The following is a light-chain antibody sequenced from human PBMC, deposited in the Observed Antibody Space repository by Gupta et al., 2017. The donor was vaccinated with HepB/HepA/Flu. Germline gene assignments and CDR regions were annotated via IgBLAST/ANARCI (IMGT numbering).Light chain of an antibody. Sequence: EIMLTRSPESSPSSPGEKTTPTSSSRQSSISTYLDWYQQKPGQAPRLLIYGASSRASGVPDRFSGSGSGTDFTLTISRLEPEDFAAYYCQQYDSTPPWTFGQGTKVEIK. CDR2: GAS. CDR1: QSSISTY. V-gene: IGKV3-20*01. CDR3: QQYDSTPPWT. J-gene: IGKJ1*01.